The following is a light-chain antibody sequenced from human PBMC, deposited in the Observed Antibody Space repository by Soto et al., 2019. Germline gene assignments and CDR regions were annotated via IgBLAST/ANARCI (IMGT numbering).Light chain of an antibody. CDR3: CSYTTTSTFV. V-gene: IGLV2-14*03. CDR2: EVF. Sequence: QSVLTQPASVSGSPGQSITISCTGTSSDVGGYNYVSWYQQHPGKVPKLMIYEVFRRPSGISDRFSSSKSGNTASLTISGLQAEDEADYYCCSYTTTSTFVFGGGTKLTVL. J-gene: IGLJ2*01. CDR1: SSDVGGYNY.